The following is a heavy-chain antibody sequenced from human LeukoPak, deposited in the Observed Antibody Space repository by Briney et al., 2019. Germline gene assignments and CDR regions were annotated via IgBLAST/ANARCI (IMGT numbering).Heavy chain of an antibody. CDR1: GFTFSSYG. CDR3: ARGDDSSGYAY. Sequence: GGSLRLSCAASGFTFSSYGMHWVRQAPGKGLEWVAVIWYDGSNKYYADSVKGRFTISRDNSKNTLYLRMNSLRAEDTAVYYCARGDDSSGYAYWGQGTLVTVSS. V-gene: IGHV3-33*01. D-gene: IGHD3-22*01. CDR2: IWYDGSNK. J-gene: IGHJ4*02.